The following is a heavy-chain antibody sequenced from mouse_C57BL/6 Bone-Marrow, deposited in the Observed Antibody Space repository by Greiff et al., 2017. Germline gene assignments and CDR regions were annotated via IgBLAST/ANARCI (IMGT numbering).Heavy chain of an antibody. Sequence: QVQLQQPGAELVRPGTSVKLSCKASGYTFTSYWMHWVKQRPGQGLEWIGVIDPSDSYTNYNQKFKGKATLTVDTSSSTAYMQLSSLTSEDSAVYYCARENGYYSNYGDYGGQGTTLTVSS. J-gene: IGHJ2*01. D-gene: IGHD2-5*01. V-gene: IGHV1-59*01. CDR1: GYTFTSYW. CDR2: IDPSDSYT. CDR3: ARENGYYSNYGDY.